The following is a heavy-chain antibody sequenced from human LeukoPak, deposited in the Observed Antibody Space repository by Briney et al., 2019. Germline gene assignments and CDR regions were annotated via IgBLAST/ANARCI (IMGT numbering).Heavy chain of an antibody. CDR3: AKDSGSTHDY. J-gene: IGHJ4*02. V-gene: IGHV3-23*01. CDR2: INGSGGST. D-gene: IGHD1-26*01. Sequence: GGSLRLSCAASGFTFSSYAMSWVRQAPGKGLEWVSDINGSGGSTYYADSVKGRFTISRDNSKNTLYLQMNSLRAEDTAVYYCAKDSGSTHDYWGQGTLVTVSS. CDR1: GFTFSSYA.